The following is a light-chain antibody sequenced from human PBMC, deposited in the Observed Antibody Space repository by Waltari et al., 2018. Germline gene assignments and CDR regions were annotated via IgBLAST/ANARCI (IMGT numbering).Light chain of an antibody. CDR3: QQTNNFPGT. CDR2: AVS. CDR1: RDVGRW. J-gene: IGKJ3*01. V-gene: IGKV1-12*01. Sequence: DIQMTQSPSYVSASVGDRVTIPCRAGRDVGRWLAWYQQKPGQVPKLLIYAVSSLQGGVPSRFSGSGSGTDFTLTISSLQPEDIATYYCQQTNNFPGTFGPGTKVDLQ.